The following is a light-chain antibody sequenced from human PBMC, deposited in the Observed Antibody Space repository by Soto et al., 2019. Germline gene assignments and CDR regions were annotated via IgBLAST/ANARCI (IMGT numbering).Light chain of an antibody. CDR2: GAS. Sequence: EIVLTQSPGTLSLSPGERATLSCRASQSVSSSYLAWYQQKPGQAPRLLIYGASRRATGIPDRFSGSGSGTDFTLTISRLEPEDFAVYYCQQYGSPPYPFGRGTKLEI. CDR1: QSVSSSY. J-gene: IGKJ2*01. CDR3: QQYGSPPYP. V-gene: IGKV3-20*01.